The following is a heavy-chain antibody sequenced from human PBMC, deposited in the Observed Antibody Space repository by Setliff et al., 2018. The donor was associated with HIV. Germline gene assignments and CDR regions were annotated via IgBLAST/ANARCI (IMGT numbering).Heavy chain of an antibody. V-gene: IGHV3-23*01. CDR1: GITFSSYA. CDR3: AKAPGWLFLSHY. D-gene: IGHD3-22*01. CDR2: ITASGGKT. Sequence: GGSLRLSCAANGITFSSYAMTWVRQAPGKGLNWVSSITASGGKTYYADSMKGRFTISRDNSENTLYLQMSNLRVDDTAVYYCAKAPGWLFLSHYWGQGTLVTVSS. J-gene: IGHJ4*02.